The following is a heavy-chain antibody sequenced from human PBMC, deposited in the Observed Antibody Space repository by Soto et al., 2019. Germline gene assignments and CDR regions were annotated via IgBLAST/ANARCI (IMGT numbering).Heavy chain of an antibody. CDR1: GGSISSYY. CDR3: ARSPQSVTLGWFDP. J-gene: IGHJ5*02. V-gene: IGHV4-59*01. Sequence: QVQLQESGPGLVKPSETLSLTCTVSGGSISSYYWSWIRQPPGKGLEWIGYIYYSGSTNYNPSLMNRVTISVDTSKNQFSLKLSSVTAADTAVYYCARSPQSVTLGWFDPLGQGTLVTVSS. CDR2: IYYSGST. D-gene: IGHD4-4*01.